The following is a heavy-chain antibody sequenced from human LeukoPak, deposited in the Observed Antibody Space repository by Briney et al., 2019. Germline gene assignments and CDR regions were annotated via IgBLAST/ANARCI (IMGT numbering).Heavy chain of an antibody. J-gene: IGHJ5*02. CDR3: ARDSADVLLWFGEHSNWFDP. V-gene: IGHV3-30-3*01. D-gene: IGHD3-10*01. CDR2: ISYDGSNK. Sequence: QPGRSLRLSCAASGFTFSSYAMHWVRQAPGKGLEWVAVISYDGSNKYYAGSVKGRFTISRDNSKNTLYLQMNSLRAEDTAVYYCARDSADVLLWFGEHSNWFDPWGQGTLVTVSS. CDR1: GFTFSSYA.